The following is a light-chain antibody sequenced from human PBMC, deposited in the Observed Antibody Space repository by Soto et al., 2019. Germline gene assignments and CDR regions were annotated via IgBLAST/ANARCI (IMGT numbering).Light chain of an antibody. CDR1: QSVSSY. J-gene: IGKJ4*01. CDR3: QQRSNWQLT. V-gene: IGKV3-11*01. Sequence: EIVLTQSPATLSLSPGERATLSCRASQSVSSYLAWYQQKPGQAPRLLIYDASNRATGIPARFSGSGSGTDFTLTISSLEPEDFAVYCCQQRSNWQLTFGGGTEVEIK. CDR2: DAS.